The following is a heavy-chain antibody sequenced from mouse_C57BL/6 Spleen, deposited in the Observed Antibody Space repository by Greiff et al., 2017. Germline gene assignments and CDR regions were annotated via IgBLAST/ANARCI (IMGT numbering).Heavy chain of an antibody. V-gene: IGHV1-76*01. CDR1: GYTFTDYY. CDR3: AREWGYYGFAY. CDR2: IYPGSGNT. Sequence: VQLQQSGAELVRPGASVKLSCKASGYTFTDYYINWVKQRPGQGLEWIARIYPGSGNTYYNEKFKGKATLTAEKSSSTAYMQLSSLTPEDSAVYFCAREWGYYGFAYWGQGTLVTVSA. D-gene: IGHD2-3*01. J-gene: IGHJ3*01.